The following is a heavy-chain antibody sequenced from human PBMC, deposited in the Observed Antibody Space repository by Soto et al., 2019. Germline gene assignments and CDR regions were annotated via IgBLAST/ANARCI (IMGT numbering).Heavy chain of an antibody. Sequence: QVQLVQSGAEVKKPGASVKVSCKASGNTFTSYDINWVRQATGHGLEWMGWINPNSGNIGYAQKFQGRVTMTRDTAKRTAYREVRRLRSDDTAVYYCARGRASGSYYLLAYWGQGTLVTVSS. CDR1: GNTFTSYD. CDR2: INPNSGNI. CDR3: ARGRASGSYYLLAY. D-gene: IGHD3-10*01. J-gene: IGHJ4*02. V-gene: IGHV1-8*01.